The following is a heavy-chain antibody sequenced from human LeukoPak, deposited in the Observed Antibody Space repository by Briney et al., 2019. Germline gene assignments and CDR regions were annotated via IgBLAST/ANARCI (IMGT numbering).Heavy chain of an antibody. Sequence: GGSLTLSCAASGLTFSNYAMSWVRQAPGRGVEGVSAISSSAGSTYNADSVKGRFTISTDNSKNTLYLQMNSLRADDTTVYYCAKRGYYHDSSAYFYFDYWGQGTLVTVSS. V-gene: IGHV3-23*01. D-gene: IGHD3-22*01. J-gene: IGHJ4*02. CDR2: ISSSAGST. CDR3: AKRGYYHDSSAYFYFDY. CDR1: GLTFSNYA.